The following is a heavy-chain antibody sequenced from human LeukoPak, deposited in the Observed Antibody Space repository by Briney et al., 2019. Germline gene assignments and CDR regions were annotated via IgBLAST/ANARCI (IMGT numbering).Heavy chain of an antibody. CDR2: IRSKANSYAT. D-gene: IGHD1/OR15-1a*01. V-gene: IGHV3-73*01. J-gene: IGHJ3*02. CDR3: LGLEQDAFDI. Sequence: GGSLRLSCAASGFTFSGSAMHWVRQASGKGLEWVGRIRSKANSYATAYAASVKGRFTISRDDSKNTAYLQMNSLKTEDTAVYYCLGLEQDAFDIWGQGTIVTVSS. CDR1: GFTFSGSA.